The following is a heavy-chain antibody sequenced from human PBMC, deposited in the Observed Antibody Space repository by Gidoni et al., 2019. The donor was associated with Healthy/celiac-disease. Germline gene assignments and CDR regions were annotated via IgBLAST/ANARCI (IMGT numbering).Heavy chain of an antibody. CDR3: AREWSAFDH. V-gene: IGHV4-59*01. CDR2: VYYTGST. D-gene: IGHD2-15*01. CDR1: GDSITSYY. Sequence: QVHLPESGPGLVRPSETLSLTCPVSGDSITSYYWSWIRQAPGKGLEWIAYVYYTGSTSYNPSLRSRATISIDTSRSQFSLELTSVTAADTAVYYCAREWSAFDHWGQGALVTVSS. J-gene: IGHJ4*02.